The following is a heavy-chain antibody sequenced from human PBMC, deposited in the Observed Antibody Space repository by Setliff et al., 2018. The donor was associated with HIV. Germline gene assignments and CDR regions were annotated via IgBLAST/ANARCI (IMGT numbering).Heavy chain of an antibody. CDR3: ARAMVPDSSGYYRPPAFDI. D-gene: IGHD3-22*01. J-gene: IGHJ3*02. Sequence: LKISCAASGFTVSSNYMSWVRQAPGKGLEWVSVIYSGGSTYYADSVKGRFTISRDNSKNTLYLQMNSLRAEDTAVYYCARAMVPDSSGYYRPPAFDIWGQGTMVNVSS. CDR1: GFTVSSNY. CDR2: IYSGGST. V-gene: IGHV3-53*01.